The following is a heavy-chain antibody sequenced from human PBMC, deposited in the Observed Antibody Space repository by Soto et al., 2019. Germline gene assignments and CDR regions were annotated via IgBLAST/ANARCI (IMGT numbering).Heavy chain of an antibody. CDR1: GCTFRRYS. J-gene: IGHJ4*02. V-gene: IGHV1-69*13. CDR2: IIPIFGTG. D-gene: IGHD3-22*01. Sequence: ASVKVSCKPSGCTFRRYSIIWGRRAPRRELEWMGGIIPIFGTGNYAQKFKGRVKITADESTSTAYMELSSLRSEDTAVYYCASSDYYDRSGSNYFDYWGQGTLVTVSS. CDR3: ASSDYYDRSGSNYFDY.